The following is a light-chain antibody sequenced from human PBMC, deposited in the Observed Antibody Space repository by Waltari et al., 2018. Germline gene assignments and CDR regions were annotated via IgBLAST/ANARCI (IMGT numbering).Light chain of an antibody. CDR2: EVS. J-gene: IGLJ2*01. CDR3: SSYAGSDVV. Sequence: QSALTQPPSASGSPGQSVTISCTGTSSDVGGYNYVYWYQQHPGKAPKLMIYEVSKRPSGVPDRFSGSKSGNTASLTVSGLQAEDEADYYCSSYAGSDVVFGGGTKLTVL. CDR1: SSDVGGYNY. V-gene: IGLV2-8*01.